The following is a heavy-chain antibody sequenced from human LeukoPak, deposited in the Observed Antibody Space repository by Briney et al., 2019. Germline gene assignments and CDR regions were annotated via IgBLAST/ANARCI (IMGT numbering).Heavy chain of an antibody. CDR1: GFTVSSSY. Sequence: GESLRLSCAASGFTVSSSYMSWVRQAPGKGLELVSVLYPGGSTYIADSVKGRFSISRDNSNNTLNLQMNSLRVEDTAVYYCARGYYCSGGSCYPIWWFDPWGQGTLVTVSS. CDR2: LYPGGST. J-gene: IGHJ5*02. D-gene: IGHD2-15*01. CDR3: ARGYYCSGGSCYPIWWFDP. V-gene: IGHV3-66*01.